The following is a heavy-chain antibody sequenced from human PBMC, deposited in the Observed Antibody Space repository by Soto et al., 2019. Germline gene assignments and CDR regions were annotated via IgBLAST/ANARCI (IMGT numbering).Heavy chain of an antibody. CDR3: ARPYGSGSSLWYFDL. Sequence: SETLSLTCTVSGGSLSSSSYYWGWIRQPPGKGLEWIGSIYYSGSTYYNPSLKSRVTISVDTSKNQFSLKLSSVTAADTAVYYCARPYGSGSSLWYFDLWGRGTLVTVSS. CDR1: GGSLSSSSYY. V-gene: IGHV4-39*01. CDR2: IYYSGST. D-gene: IGHD3-10*01. J-gene: IGHJ2*01.